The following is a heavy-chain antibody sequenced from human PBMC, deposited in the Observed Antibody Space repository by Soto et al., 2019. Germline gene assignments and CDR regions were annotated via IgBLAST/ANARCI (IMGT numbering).Heavy chain of an antibody. CDR3: ARGDTVDY. J-gene: IGHJ4*02. Sequence: PGGSLRLCCAASGFTVSSNYMSWVRQAPGKGLEWVSVIYSGGSTYYADSVKGRFTISRDNSKNTLYLQMNSLRAEDTAVYYCARGDTVDYWGQGTLVTVSS. CDR2: IYSGGST. CDR1: GFTVSSNY. D-gene: IGHD5-18*01. V-gene: IGHV3-66*01.